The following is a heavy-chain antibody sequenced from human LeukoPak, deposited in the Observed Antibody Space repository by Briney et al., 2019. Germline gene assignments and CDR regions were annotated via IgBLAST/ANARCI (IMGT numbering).Heavy chain of an antibody. D-gene: IGHD3-10*01. J-gene: IGHJ4*02. Sequence: GASVKVSCKASGYTFTGYYMYWVRQAPGQGLEWMGWINPSSGGTNYAQKFQGRVTMTRDTSISTAYMELSRLRSDDTAVYYCARGPMVRGVTKPPGYWGQGTLVTVSS. CDR1: GYTFTGYY. V-gene: IGHV1-2*02. CDR2: INPSSGGT. CDR3: ARGPMVRGVTKPPGY.